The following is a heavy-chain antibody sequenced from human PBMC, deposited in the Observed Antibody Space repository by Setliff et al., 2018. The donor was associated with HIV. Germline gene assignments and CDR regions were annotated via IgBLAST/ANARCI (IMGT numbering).Heavy chain of an antibody. CDR1: GYTFSSYD. Sequence: ASVKVSCKASGYTFSSYDINWVRQATGQGLEWMGWMNPNSGNTGYAQKFQGRVTMTRNTAISTAYMELRRLKSEDTAVYYCATSTLGWSDDAFDIWGQGTMVTVS. D-gene: IGHD2-21*01. V-gene: IGHV1-8*02. CDR3: ATSTLGWSDDAFDI. CDR2: MNPNSGNT. J-gene: IGHJ3*02.